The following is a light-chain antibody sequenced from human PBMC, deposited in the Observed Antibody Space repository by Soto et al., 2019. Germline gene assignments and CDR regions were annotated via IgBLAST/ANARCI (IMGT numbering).Light chain of an antibody. CDR1: QSVSSSY. CDR3: QQRSNWPRIT. CDR2: GAS. Sequence: EIVLTQSPGTLSLSPGERATLSCRASQSVSSSYLAWYQQKPGQAPRLLIYGASSRATGIPDRFSGSGSGTDFTLTISRLEPEDFAVYYCQQRSNWPRITFGQGTRLEI. J-gene: IGKJ5*01. V-gene: IGKV3D-20*02.